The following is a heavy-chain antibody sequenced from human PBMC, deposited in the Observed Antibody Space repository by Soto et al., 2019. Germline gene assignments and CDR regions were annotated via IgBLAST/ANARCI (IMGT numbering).Heavy chain of an antibody. CDR3: VKGAAAGNYYYYGMDV. CDR1: GGTFSSYA. J-gene: IGHJ6*02. CDR2: IIPIFGTA. V-gene: IGHV1-69*06. Sequence: SVKVSCKASGGTFSSYAISWVRQAPGQGLEWMGGIIPIFGTANYAQKFQGRVTITADKSTSTAYMELSSLRSEDTAVYYCVKGAAAGNYYYYGMDVWGQGTTVTVSS. D-gene: IGHD6-13*01.